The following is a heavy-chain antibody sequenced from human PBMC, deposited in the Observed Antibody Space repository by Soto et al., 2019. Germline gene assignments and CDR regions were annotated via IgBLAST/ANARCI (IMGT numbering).Heavy chain of an antibody. CDR2: ISAYNGDT. CDR1: GYTFTKYG. J-gene: IGHJ6*02. Sequence: GASVKVSCKTSGYTFTKYGFNWVRQAPGQGLEWVGWISAYNGDTSYAQKFQGRVTMTTDTSTSTAYMDLKSLRSDDTAVYYCAKGSRSSWSYQPYYYYGMDVWGQGTTVTVSS. D-gene: IGHD6-13*01. CDR3: AKGSRSSWSYQPYYYYGMDV. V-gene: IGHV1-18*01.